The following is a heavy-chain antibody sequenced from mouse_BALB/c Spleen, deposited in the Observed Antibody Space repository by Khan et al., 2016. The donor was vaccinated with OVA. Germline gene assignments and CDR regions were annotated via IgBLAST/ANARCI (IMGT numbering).Heavy chain of an antibody. CDR3: ARSGYGNPFAY. Sequence: QVQLQQSGAELVKPGASVKISCKASGYTFTSFYMYWVKQRPGQGLEWIGGINPSNGDTHFYEKFKSKATLTVDKSSTTAYMQFSSLTSEDSAVXYCARSGYGNPFAYWGQGTLVTVSA. D-gene: IGHD2-1*01. CDR2: INPSNGDT. CDR1: GYTFTSFY. J-gene: IGHJ3*01. V-gene: IGHV1S81*02.